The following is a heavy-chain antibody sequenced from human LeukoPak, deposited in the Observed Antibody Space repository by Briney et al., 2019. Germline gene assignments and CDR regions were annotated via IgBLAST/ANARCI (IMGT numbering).Heavy chain of an antibody. Sequence: ASVKVSCKASGGTFSSYAISWVRQVPGQGLEWMGWMNPNSGDTSYAQRFHDRVMMTRDTSVTTVYLEVTSLTSDDTAVFYCASKAGNFQLRPTFDFWGQGTLLIVSS. CDR1: GGTFSSYA. CDR2: MNPNSGDT. CDR3: ASKAGNFQLRPTFDF. J-gene: IGHJ4*02. D-gene: IGHD1-1*01. V-gene: IGHV1-2*02.